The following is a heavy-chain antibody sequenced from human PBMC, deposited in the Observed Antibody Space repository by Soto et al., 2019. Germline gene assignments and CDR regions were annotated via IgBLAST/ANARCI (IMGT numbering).Heavy chain of an antibody. J-gene: IGHJ5*02. D-gene: IGHD6-13*01. CDR1: GGAISSYY. CDR3: ARAYSSSWNWFDP. V-gene: IGHV4-59*01. Sequence: PSETLSLTCTVSGGAISSYYWTWIRQPPGKELEWIGGVYYSGSTNYNPSLKSRVTISVDTSKTQFSLQLKSVTAADTAVYYCARAYSSSWNWFDPWGQGTLVTVSS. CDR2: VYYSGST.